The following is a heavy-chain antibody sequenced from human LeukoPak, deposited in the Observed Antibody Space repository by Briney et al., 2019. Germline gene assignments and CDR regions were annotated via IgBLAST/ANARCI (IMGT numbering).Heavy chain of an antibody. CDR1: GFTFSSYS. CDR3: ARDKIVGATYFDY. D-gene: IGHD1-26*01. J-gene: IGHJ4*02. CDR2: ISSSSSNI. Sequence: PGGSLRLSCAASGFTFSSYSMNWVRQAPGKGLEWVSYISSSSSNIYYADSVKGRFTISRDNAKNSFYLQMNSLRAEDTAVYYCARDKIVGATYFDYWGQGTLVTVSS. V-gene: IGHV3-48*01.